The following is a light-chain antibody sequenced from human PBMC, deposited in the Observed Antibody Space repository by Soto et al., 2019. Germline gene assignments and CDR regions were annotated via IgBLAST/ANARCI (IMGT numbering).Light chain of an antibody. CDR2: GAS. V-gene: IGKV3-15*01. Sequence: ETVMTQSPATLSVSPGEGATLSCRASQSVSSNLAWYQQRPGQTPRLLVYGASIRATGMSARFSGSGSGTEFTLTTSSLQSEDSALYYCQQYNDWPHTFGGGTKVEIK. CDR1: QSVSSN. J-gene: IGKJ4*01. CDR3: QQYNDWPHT.